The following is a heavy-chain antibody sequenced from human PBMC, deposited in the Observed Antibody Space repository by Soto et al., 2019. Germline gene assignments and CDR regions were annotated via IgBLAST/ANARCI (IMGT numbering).Heavy chain of an antibody. CDR3: ARQRRNTEQWLILNNNWFDP. CDR2: INPSGGST. J-gene: IGHJ5*02. Sequence: ASVKVSCKASGYTFTSYYMHWVRQAPGQGLEWMGIINPSGGSTSYAQKFQGRVTMTRDTSTSTVYMELSSLRSEDTAVYYCARQRRNTEQWLILNNNWFDPWGQGTLVTVSS. V-gene: IGHV1-46*03. D-gene: IGHD6-19*01. CDR1: GYTFTSYY.